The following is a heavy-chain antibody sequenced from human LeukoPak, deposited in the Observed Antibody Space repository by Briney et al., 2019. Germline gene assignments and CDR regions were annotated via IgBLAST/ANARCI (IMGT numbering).Heavy chain of an antibody. CDR3: AKDLTYSDDPIDY. V-gene: IGHV3-30*18. Sequence: GSSLTLSCAASGFTSPSSGMHRVRQAPGKRHAPAEVISYDGSNKYYADSVKGRFTISRDNSKNTLYLQMNSLRAEDTAVYYCAKDLTYSDDPIDYWGQGTLVTVSS. CDR2: ISYDGSNK. CDR1: GFTSPSSG. J-gene: IGHJ4*02. D-gene: IGHD3-22*01.